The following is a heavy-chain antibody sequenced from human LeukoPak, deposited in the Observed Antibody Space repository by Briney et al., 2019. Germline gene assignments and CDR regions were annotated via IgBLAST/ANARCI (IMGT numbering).Heavy chain of an antibody. J-gene: IGHJ4*02. CDR1: GFIFSDYH. CDR3: ARCGDGLPCDFDY. CDR2: ISNPSSTI. Sequence: GGSLRLSCDASGFIFSDYHMSWIRQAPGKGLEWISSISNPSSTIYYADSVKGRFTISRDNAKNSLYLQMNSLRAEDTAVYYCARCGDGLPCDFDYWGQGTLVTVSS. D-gene: IGHD3-10*01. V-gene: IGHV3-11*04.